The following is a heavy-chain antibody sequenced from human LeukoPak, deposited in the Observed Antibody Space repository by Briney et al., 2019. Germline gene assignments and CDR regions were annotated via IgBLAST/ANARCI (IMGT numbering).Heavy chain of an antibody. V-gene: IGHV3-23*01. D-gene: IGHD3-3*01. J-gene: IGHJ4*02. CDR1: GFTFSSYA. CDR2: ISGSGGST. CDR3: AKDYSGDFWSGYFDY. Sequence: GGSLRLSCAASGFTFSSYAMSWVRQAPGKGLEWVSAISGSGGSTYYADSVKGRFTISRDNSKNTLYLQMNSLRAEDTAVYYCAKDYSGDFWSGYFDYWGQGTLVTVSS.